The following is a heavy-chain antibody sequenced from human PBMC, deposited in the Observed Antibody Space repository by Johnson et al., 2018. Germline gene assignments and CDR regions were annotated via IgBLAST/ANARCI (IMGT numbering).Heavy chain of an antibody. CDR1: GYTFTSYD. J-gene: IGHJ3*02. D-gene: IGHD4-17*01. Sequence: VQLVESGAEVKKPGASGKVSCKASGYTFTSYDINWVRQATGQGLEWMGWMTLNRGNTGYEQKFQGRVTMTRNTSISTAYMELSSLRSEDTAVYYCGSSYDYGDLGAFDIWGQGTMVTVSS. CDR2: MTLNRGNT. V-gene: IGHV1-8*01. CDR3: GSSYDYGDLGAFDI.